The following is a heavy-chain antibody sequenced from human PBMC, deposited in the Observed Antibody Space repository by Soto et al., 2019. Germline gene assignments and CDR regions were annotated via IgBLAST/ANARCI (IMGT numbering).Heavy chain of an antibody. J-gene: IGHJ4*02. V-gene: IGHV5-51*01. D-gene: IGHD3-3*01. Sequence: GESLKISCKGSGYNFAGYWIAWVRQMPGKGLELMGIIYPSDSDTRYRPSFQGQVTISADKSISSAYLQWSSPRASDNAMYYCARGGVSTRTFDYWGQGTPVTVSS. CDR3: ARGGVSTRTFDY. CDR2: IYPSDSDT. CDR1: GYNFAGYW.